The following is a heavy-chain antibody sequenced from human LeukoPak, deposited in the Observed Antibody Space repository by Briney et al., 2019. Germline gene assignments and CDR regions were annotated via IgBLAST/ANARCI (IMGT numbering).Heavy chain of an antibody. Sequence: GGSLRLSSVASGFPFDVYWMSWVRQGPGKGLEWVANIKSDGSEEYYADSVKGRLTVSRDNAKNSLFLQMNRLRVEDTAVYYCAKEKTVAGWYFDLWGRGTLVTVSS. V-gene: IGHV3-7*01. D-gene: IGHD6-19*01. CDR3: AKEKTVAGWYFDL. CDR2: IKSDGSEE. J-gene: IGHJ2*01. CDR1: GFPFDVYW.